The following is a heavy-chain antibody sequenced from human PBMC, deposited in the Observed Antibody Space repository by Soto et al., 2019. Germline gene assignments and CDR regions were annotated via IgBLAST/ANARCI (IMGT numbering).Heavy chain of an antibody. CDR1: GYKFVSAW. CDR3: ARQLSHICDS. Sequence: NPGESLKISCKCVGYKFVSAWIGWVRQMPGKGLEWMGIIKPGTSDIRYSPSCRGHVTISADEAVSTAYLQWSSLKASDTAMYYCARQLSHICDSWGQGTLVTVSS. V-gene: IGHV5-51*01. CDR2: IKPGTSDI. D-gene: IGHD3-3*02. J-gene: IGHJ4*02.